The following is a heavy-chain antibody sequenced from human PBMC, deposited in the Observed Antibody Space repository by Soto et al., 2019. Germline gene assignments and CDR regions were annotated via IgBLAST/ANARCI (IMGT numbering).Heavy chain of an antibody. D-gene: IGHD7-27*01. Sequence: QVQLQESGPGLVTPSETLSLTCSVSGGSISNHYWSWLRQPPGKGLEWIGYIYYNGNTNYNPSLKSRVTMSVDTSRNQISLKLTTVTAADTAVYYCTRANWYSEYWGQGTLVTVSS. J-gene: IGHJ4*02. CDR1: GGSISNHY. CDR3: TRANWYSEY. CDR2: IYYNGNT. V-gene: IGHV4-59*11.